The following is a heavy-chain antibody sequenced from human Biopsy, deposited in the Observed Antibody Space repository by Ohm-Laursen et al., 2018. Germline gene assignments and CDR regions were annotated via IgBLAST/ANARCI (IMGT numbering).Heavy chain of an antibody. CDR3: ARATNSTGWPYYYFYGMDV. V-gene: IGHV4-59*02. J-gene: IGHJ6*02. CDR1: GDSVTKYY. D-gene: IGHD2/OR15-2a*01. CDR2: IYYSVMT. Sequence: GTLPLTCSVSGDSVTKYYWSWIRQPPGKGLEWIGHIYYSVMTNYNPSLQSRVSISVDTSKNQFSLRLNSVTAADTAVYYCARATNSTGWPYYYFYGMDVWGQGTTVTVSS.